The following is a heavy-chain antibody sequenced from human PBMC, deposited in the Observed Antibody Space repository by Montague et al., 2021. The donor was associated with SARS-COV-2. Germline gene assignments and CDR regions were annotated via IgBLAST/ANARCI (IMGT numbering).Heavy chain of an antibody. CDR3: ARGYYDILTGYLDAFDI. CDR2: IDWDDDK. V-gene: IGHV2-70*11. D-gene: IGHD3-9*01. Sequence: PALVKPTQTLTLTCTFSGFSLSTSGMCVSWIRQPPGKALEWLARIDWDDDKYYSTPLKTRLTISKDTSKNQVVLTMTNMDPVDTATYYCARGYYDILTGYLDAFDIWGQGTMATVSS. CDR1: GFSLSTSGMC. J-gene: IGHJ3*02.